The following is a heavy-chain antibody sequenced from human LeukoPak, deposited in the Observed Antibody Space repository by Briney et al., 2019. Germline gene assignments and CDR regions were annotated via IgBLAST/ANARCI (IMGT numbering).Heavy chain of an antibody. CDR2: FTSDGNSM. V-gene: IGHV3-74*01. D-gene: IGHD1-26*01. Sequence: GGSLRLSCAASGFTLSSYTMYWVRQPPGRGRVWVARFTSDGNSMTYADFVKGRFTVSRDIAKNTLYLQMNSLRAEDTAVYYCARAQVGTPTDCWGQGTLVTVSS. CDR1: GFTLSSYT. J-gene: IGHJ4*02. CDR3: ARAQVGTPTDC.